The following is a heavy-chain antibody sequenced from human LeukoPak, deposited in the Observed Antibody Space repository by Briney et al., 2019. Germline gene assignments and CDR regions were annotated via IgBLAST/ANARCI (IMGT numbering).Heavy chain of an antibody. CDR1: GFTFSRYS. CDR2: IKRKTDGGTT. V-gene: IGHV3-15*01. Sequence: GGSLRLSCVASGFTFSRYSMNWLRQAPGKGLEWVGRIKRKTDGGTTDSAAPVKGRFTISRDDSKEMVYLQVNSLKTEDTAVYYCCTDLMDYWGQGTLVTVSS. J-gene: IGHJ4*02. CDR3: CTDLMDY.